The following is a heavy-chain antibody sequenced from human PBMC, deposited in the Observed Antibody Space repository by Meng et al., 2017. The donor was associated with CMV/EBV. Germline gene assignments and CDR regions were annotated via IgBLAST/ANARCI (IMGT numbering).Heavy chain of an antibody. CDR1: GFTFGDYA. D-gene: IGHD2-21*01. CDR2: IRSKAYGGTT. CDR3: TRKICGGDCYFYYYYGMDV. Sequence: GGSLRLSCTASGFTFGDYAMSWVRQAPGKGLEWVGFIRSKAYGGTTEYAASVKGRFTISRDDSKSIAYLQMNGLKTEDTAVYYCTRKICGGDCYFYYYYGMDVWGQGTTVTVSS. J-gene: IGHJ6*02. V-gene: IGHV3-49*04.